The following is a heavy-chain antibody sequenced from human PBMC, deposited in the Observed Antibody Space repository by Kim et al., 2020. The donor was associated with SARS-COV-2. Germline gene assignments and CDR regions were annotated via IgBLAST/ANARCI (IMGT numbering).Heavy chain of an antibody. J-gene: IGHJ4*02. CDR3: ARPGVGAKTSLPDY. D-gene: IGHD1-26*01. Sequence: ADAGKGRFTISRDNSKNTLYLQMNSLRAEDTAVYYCARPGVGAKTSLPDYWGQGTLVTVSS. V-gene: IGHV3-30*01.